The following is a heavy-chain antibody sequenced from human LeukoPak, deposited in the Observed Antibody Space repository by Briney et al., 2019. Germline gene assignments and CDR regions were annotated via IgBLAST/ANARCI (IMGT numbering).Heavy chain of an antibody. Sequence: GGSLRLSCAASGFTFSKYWMLWVRQAPGKGLESVSRINTDGTVTTYADSVKGRFTVSRDNADNTMFLQMNSVRDEDTAVYYCARGSVVAANFDFWGQGTLVTASS. D-gene: IGHD2-15*01. CDR2: INTDGTVT. CDR3: ARGSVVAANFDF. V-gene: IGHV3-74*01. CDR1: GFTFSKYW. J-gene: IGHJ4*02.